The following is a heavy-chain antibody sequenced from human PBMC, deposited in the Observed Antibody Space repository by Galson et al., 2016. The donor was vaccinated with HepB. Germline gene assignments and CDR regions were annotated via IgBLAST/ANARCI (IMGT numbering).Heavy chain of an antibody. CDR3: VRVIRATAGSDY. CDR1: GFTFSNYA. CDR2: ISNSGGTT. D-gene: IGHD3-10*01. J-gene: IGHJ4*02. V-gene: IGHV3-64D*06. Sequence: SLRLSCAASGFTFSNYAMNWVRQAPGKGLEYVSGISNSGGTTYYADSVEGRFTISRDNSKTTLYLQMTILRPEGTAVYYCVRVIRATAGSDYWGQGTLVTVSS.